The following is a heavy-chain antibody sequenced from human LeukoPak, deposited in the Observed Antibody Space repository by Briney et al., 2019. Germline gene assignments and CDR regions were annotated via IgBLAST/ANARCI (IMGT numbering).Heavy chain of an antibody. CDR1: GGSISSSDYY. CDR2: MYYGGST. J-gene: IGHJ4*02. CDR3: ARVSVVVALDY. Sequence: PSETLSLTCTVSGGSISSSDYYWGWIRQPPGKGLEWIGSMYYGGSTYYNPSLKSRVTMSVDTSKNQFSLKLSSVTAADTAVYCCARVSVVVALDYWGQGTLVTVSS. V-gene: IGHV4-39*07. D-gene: IGHD3-22*01.